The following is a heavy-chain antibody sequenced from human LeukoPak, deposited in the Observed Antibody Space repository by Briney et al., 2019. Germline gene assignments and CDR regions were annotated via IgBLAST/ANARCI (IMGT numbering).Heavy chain of an antibody. CDR2: IRSKANSYAT. J-gene: IGHJ4*02. CDR1: GFTFSGSA. D-gene: IGHD4-17*01. Sequence: GGSLRLSCAASGFTFSGSAMHWVRQASGKGLEWVGRIRSKANSYATAYAASVKGRFTISRDDSKNTAYLQTNSLKTEDTAVYYCTSPDPTGDYRSHHGWGQGTLVTVSS. V-gene: IGHV3-73*01. CDR3: TSPDPTGDYRSHHG.